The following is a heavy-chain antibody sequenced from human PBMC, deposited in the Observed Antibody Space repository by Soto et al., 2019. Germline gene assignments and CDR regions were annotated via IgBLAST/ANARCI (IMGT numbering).Heavy chain of an antibody. CDR2: ISYDGSNK. J-gene: IGHJ3*02. CDR3: AKDYYGSGSYYNGAFDI. CDR1: GFTFSSYG. D-gene: IGHD3-10*01. Sequence: QVQLVESGGGVVQPGRSLRLSCAASGFTFSSYGMHWVRQAPGKGLEWVAVISYDGSNKYYADSVKGRFTISRDNSKNTLYLQMNSLRAEDTAVYYCAKDYYGSGSYYNGAFDIWGQGTMVTVSS. V-gene: IGHV3-30*18.